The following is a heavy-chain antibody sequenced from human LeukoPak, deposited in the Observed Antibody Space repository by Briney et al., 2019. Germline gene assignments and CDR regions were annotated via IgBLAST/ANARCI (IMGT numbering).Heavy chain of an antibody. CDR3: AREKWHYDSSGSKRNAFDI. Sequence: PGGSLRLSCAASGFTFSSYWMIWVRQAPGKGLEWVANIKQDGGEKYYVDSVKGRFTISRDNGKNSLYLQMNSLRAEDTAVYYCAREKWHYDSSGSKRNAFDIWGQGTMVTVSS. J-gene: IGHJ3*02. CDR2: IKQDGGEK. V-gene: IGHV3-7*03. D-gene: IGHD3-22*01. CDR1: GFTFSSYW.